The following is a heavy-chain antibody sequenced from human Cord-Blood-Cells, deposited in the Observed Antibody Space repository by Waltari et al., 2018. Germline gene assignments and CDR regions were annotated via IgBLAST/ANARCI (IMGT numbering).Heavy chain of an antibody. J-gene: IGHJ3*02. V-gene: IGHV4-39*01. CDR2: IYYSGST. Sequence: QLQLQESGPGLVKSSETLSLTCTVPGGSISSSSYYWGWIRQPPGKGLEWIGSIYYSGSTYYNPSLKSRVTISVDTSKNQFSLKLSSVTAADTAVYYCARTYYDFWSGYYAFDIWGQGTMVTVSS. CDR1: GGSISSSSYY. CDR3: ARTYYDFWSGYYAFDI. D-gene: IGHD3-3*01.